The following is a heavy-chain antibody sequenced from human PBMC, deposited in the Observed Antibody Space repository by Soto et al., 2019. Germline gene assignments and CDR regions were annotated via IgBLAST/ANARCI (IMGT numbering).Heavy chain of an antibody. J-gene: IGHJ6*02. CDR2: INSRGSHI. CDR1: GFEFSGYY. D-gene: IGHD1-26*01. V-gene: IGHV3-11*01. Sequence: PGGSLRLSCAASGFEFSGYYMTWIRQAPGKGLEWVSYINSRGSHIYYADSVKCRFTISRDNASGSLYLGLNGLRVEDAAVYYCARARPDIVQVVGATPGYYGIDVWGQGTTVTVSS. CDR3: ARARPDIVQVVGATPGYYGIDV.